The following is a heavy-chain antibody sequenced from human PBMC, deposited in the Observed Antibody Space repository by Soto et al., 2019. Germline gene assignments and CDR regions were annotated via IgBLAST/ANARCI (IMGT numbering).Heavy chain of an antibody. D-gene: IGHD4-17*01. CDR1: GGSLSSSSYY. J-gene: IGHJ4*02. V-gene: IGHV4-39*01. CDR3: ARHLTTMTTTDY. CDR2: FSYSGRT. Sequence: KPSETLSLTCTVSGGSLSSSSYYWGWIRQPPGKGLEWIGSFSYSGRTYYNPSLKSRVTISVDTSKKQFSLKLSSVTAADTAVYYCARHLTTMTTTDYWGQGTLVTVSS.